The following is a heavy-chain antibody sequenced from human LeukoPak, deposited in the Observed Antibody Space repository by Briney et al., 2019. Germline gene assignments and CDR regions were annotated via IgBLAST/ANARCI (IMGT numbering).Heavy chain of an antibody. CDR2: IYHSGST. CDR1: GGSISSSNYY. D-gene: IGHD6-6*01. CDR3: ARVRRVAARPIDY. J-gene: IGHJ4*02. Sequence: PSETLSLTCTVSGGSISSSNYYWGWIRQPPRKGLEWIGNIYHSGSTYYNPSLKSRVTISVDTSKNQFALKLSSVTAADTAVYYCARVRRVAARPIDYWGQGTLVTVSS. V-gene: IGHV4-39*06.